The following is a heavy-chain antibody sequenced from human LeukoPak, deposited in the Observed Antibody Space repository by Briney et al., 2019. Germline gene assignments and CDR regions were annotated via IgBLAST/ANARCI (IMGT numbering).Heavy chain of an antibody. CDR1: GFTFTTYA. V-gene: IGHV3-23*01. J-gene: IGHJ5*02. CDR2: INGADTGT. CDR3: ASPREGAINWFDP. Sequence: GGSLRLSCAASGFTFTTYAMTWVRQAPGKGLELVSSINGADTGTYYADSVKGRFTISRDNSKNTLYLQMNSLRAEDTAVYYCASPREGAINWFDPWGQGTLVTVSS. D-gene: IGHD1-26*01.